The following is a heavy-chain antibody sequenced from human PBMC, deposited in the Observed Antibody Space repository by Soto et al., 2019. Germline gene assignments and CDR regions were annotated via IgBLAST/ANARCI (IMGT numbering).Heavy chain of an antibody. D-gene: IGHD6-6*01. CDR3: ARVRSSSSGGYYYYGMDV. CDR1: GGTFSSYA. V-gene: IGHV1-69*01. Sequence: QVQLVQSGAEVKKPGSSVKVSCKAYGGTFSSYAISWVRQAPGQGLGWMGGIIPIFGTANYAQKFQGRVTSTADESTSTAYMELSSLRSEDTAVYYCARVRSSSSGGYYYYGMDVWGQGTTVTVSS. J-gene: IGHJ6*02. CDR2: IIPIFGTA.